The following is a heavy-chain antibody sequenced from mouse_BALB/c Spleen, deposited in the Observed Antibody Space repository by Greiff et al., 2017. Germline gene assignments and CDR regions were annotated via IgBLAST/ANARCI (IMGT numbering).Heavy chain of an antibody. V-gene: IGHV10-1*02. CDR3: VRHGYYYAMDY. D-gene: IGHD2-2*01. Sequence: EVNVVESGGGLVQPKGSLKLSCAASGFTFNTYAMNWVRQAPGKGLEWVARIRSKSNNYATYYADSVKDRFTISRDDSQSMLYLQRNNLKTEDTAMYDCVRHGYYYAMDYWGQGTSVTVSS. CDR1: GFTFNTYA. CDR2: IRSKSNNYAT. J-gene: IGHJ4*01.